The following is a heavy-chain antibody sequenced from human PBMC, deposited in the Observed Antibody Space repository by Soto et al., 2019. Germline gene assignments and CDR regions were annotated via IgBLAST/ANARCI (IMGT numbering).Heavy chain of an antibody. V-gene: IGHV1-2*04. Sequence: DSVKVFWQASGYTFNCQYIHWVGQAPGQGLEWMGWINPNSGGTNYAQKFQGWVTMTRDTSISTAYMELSRLRSDDTAVYYCARDGTSPAYFDYWGQGTLVTVLL. J-gene: IGHJ4*02. CDR2: INPNSGGT. D-gene: IGHD1-1*01. CDR1: GYTFNCQY. CDR3: ARDGTSPAYFDY.